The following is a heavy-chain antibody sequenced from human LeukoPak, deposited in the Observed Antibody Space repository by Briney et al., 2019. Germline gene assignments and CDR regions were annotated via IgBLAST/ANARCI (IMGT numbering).Heavy chain of an antibody. CDR2: ITRSSIYI. CDR3: AKDYYGSGTVLYYFDY. D-gene: IGHD3-10*01. V-gene: IGHV3-21*01. CDR1: GFTFSSYS. Sequence: GGSLRLSCAASGFTFSSYSMNWVRQAPGKGLEWVSSITRSSIYIYYADSVKGRFTICRDNSKNTLYLQMNSLRAEDTAVYYCAKDYYGSGTVLYYFDYWGQGTLVTVSS. J-gene: IGHJ4*02.